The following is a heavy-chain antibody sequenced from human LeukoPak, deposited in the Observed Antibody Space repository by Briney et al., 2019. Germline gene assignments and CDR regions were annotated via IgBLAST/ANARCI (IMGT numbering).Heavy chain of an antibody. V-gene: IGHV3-23*01. Sequence: GGSLRLSCAASGFTFTSYSMSWVRQAPGKGLEWVSTISGGGGSTYYADSVKGRFTISRDNSKNTLYLQVNSLRAEDTAVYYCAKGGKWDVTPFDYWGQGTLVTISS. CDR3: AKGGKWDVTPFDY. CDR2: ISGGGGST. J-gene: IGHJ4*02. CDR1: GFTFTSYS. D-gene: IGHD1-26*01.